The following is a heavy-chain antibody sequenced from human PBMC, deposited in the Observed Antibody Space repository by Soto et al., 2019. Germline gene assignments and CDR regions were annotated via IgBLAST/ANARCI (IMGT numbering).Heavy chain of an antibody. CDR2: ISGSGGST. V-gene: IGHV3-23*01. D-gene: IGHD3-22*01. CDR1: GFPFSSYA. Sequence: GGSLRLSCAASGFPFSSYAMSWVRQAPGKGLEWVSAISGSGGSTYYADSVKGRFTISRDNSKNTLYLQMNSLRAEDTAVYYCAKAADSSGYYYVDYWGQGTLVTVSS. CDR3: AKAADSSGYYYVDY. J-gene: IGHJ4*02.